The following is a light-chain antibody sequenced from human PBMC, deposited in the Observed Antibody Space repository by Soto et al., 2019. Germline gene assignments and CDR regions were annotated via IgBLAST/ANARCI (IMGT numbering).Light chain of an antibody. V-gene: IGKV3-15*01. CDR1: QSISSN. J-gene: IGKJ1*01. CDR2: GAS. CDR3: QQYNQWPGT. Sequence: EIVLTQSPATLSVSPGESATLSCRASQSISSNLAWYQQKPGQSPRLLIYGASSRATGVPVRFSGSGSGVAFTLTISGLQSGDFAVYHCQQYNQWPGTFGQGTKVDI.